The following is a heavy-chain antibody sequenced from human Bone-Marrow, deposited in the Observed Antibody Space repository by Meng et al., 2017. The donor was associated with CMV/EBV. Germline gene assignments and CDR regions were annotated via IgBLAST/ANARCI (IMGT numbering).Heavy chain of an antibody. CDR3: ARDGDSGSYYP. V-gene: IGHV3-48*03. CDR1: GFTFSSYE. CDR2: ISSSGSTI. D-gene: IGHD1-26*01. Sequence: GGSLRLSCAASGFTFSSYEMNWVRQAPGKGLEWVSYISSSGSTIYYADSVKGRFTISRDNAKNSLYLQMNSLRAEDTAVYYCARDGDSGSYYPWGQGTLVTVSS. J-gene: IGHJ5*02.